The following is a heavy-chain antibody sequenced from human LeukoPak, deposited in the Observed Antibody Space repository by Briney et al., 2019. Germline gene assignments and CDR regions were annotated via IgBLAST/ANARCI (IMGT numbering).Heavy chain of an antibody. CDR3: ARLVGATRYYYYMDV. CDR1: GYTFSGYY. CDR2: ISAYNGNT. V-gene: IGHV1-18*04. D-gene: IGHD1-26*01. J-gene: IGHJ6*03. Sequence: GASVKVSCKASGYTFSGYYLHWVRQAPGQGLEWMGWISAYNGNTNYAQKLQGRVTMTTDTSTSTAYMELRSLRSDDTAVYYCARLVGATRYYYYMDVWGKGTTVTVSS.